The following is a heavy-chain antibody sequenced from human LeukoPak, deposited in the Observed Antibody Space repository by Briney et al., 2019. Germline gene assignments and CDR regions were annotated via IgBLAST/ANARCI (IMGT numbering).Heavy chain of an antibody. CDR3: ASAERKENVLRFLEWLLSFSH. D-gene: IGHD3-3*01. CDR1: GFTFSSYS. CDR2: ISSSSSTI. J-gene: IGHJ4*02. V-gene: IGHV3-48*01. Sequence: GGSLRLSCAASGFTFSSYSMNWVRQAPGKGLEWVSYISSSSSTIYYADSVKGRFTISRDNAKNSLYLQMNSLRAEDTAVYYCASAERKENVLRFLEWLLSFSHWGQGTLVTVSS.